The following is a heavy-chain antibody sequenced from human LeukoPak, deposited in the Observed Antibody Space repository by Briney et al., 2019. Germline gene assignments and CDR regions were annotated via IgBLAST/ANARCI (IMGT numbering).Heavy chain of an antibody. Sequence: GGSLRLSCTASGFTFSDYWMTWVRQAPGKGLEWVANIKQDGSVKHYVDSVKGRFTTSRDNAKNSLYLQMDSLRVEDTATYYCARWRGSTSERSDYWGQETLVTVSS. V-gene: IGHV3-7*01. CDR2: IKQDGSVK. CDR3: ARWRGSTSERSDY. J-gene: IGHJ4*02. CDR1: GFTFSDYW. D-gene: IGHD2-2*01.